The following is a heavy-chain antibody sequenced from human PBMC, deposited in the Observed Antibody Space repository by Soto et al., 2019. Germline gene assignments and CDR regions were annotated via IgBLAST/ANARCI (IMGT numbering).Heavy chain of an antibody. J-gene: IGHJ6*02. CDR2: ISPYTGNT. Sequence: HVQLVQSGDEVKKPGASVKVSCKASGYIFVNYGIAWVRQAPRQGRGWMGWISPYTGNTHSASKVQGRLTMTTDTSTSTAYMDLGSLTSDDTAVYYCVMVDNYVTPTPQDVWGLGTTVTVSS. CDR1: GYIFVNYG. CDR3: VMVDNYVTPTPQDV. V-gene: IGHV1-18*01. D-gene: IGHD3-16*01.